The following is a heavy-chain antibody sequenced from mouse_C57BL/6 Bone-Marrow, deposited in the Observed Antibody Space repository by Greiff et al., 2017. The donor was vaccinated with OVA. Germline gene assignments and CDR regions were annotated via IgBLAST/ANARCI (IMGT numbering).Heavy chain of an antibody. Sequence: EVKLMESGGGLVQPGGSMKLSCVASGFTFSNYWMNWVRQSPEKGLEWVAQIRLKSDNYATHYAESVKGRFTISRDDSKSSVYLQMNNLRAEDTGIYYCTGSWTAQATYPWFAYWGQGTLVTVSA. J-gene: IGHJ3*01. CDR2: IRLKSDNYAT. V-gene: IGHV6-3*01. CDR3: TGSWTAQATYPWFAY. CDR1: GFTFSNYW. D-gene: IGHD3-2*02.